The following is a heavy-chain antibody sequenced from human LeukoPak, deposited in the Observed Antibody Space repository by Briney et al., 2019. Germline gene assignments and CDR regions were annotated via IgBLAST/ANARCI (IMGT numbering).Heavy chain of an antibody. CDR3: ARDDEGDCASTSCYKWFDP. CDR2: ISGSGDI. J-gene: IGHJ5*02. CDR1: GFTVSNYA. V-gene: IGHV3-23*01. D-gene: IGHD2-2*02. Sequence: PGGSLILSCSASGFTVSNYAMSWVRQAPGKGLEWVSSISGSGDIYYADSVKGRFTISRDNSRSTFYLRMNSLRVEDTAVYFCARDDEGDCASTSCYKWFDPWGQGTLVTVSS.